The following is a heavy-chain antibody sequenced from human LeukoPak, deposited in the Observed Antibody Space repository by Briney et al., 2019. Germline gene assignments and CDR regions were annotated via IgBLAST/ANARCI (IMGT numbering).Heavy chain of an antibody. CDR1: GGSISSSSAY. V-gene: IGHV4-39*01. Sequence: SETLSLTCTVSGGSISSSSAYWGWIRQPPGKGLAWIGSIYYSKNTYYNPSLKSRVTISADTSKNQFSLTLGSVSATDTAVYYCVSPRGFSYGYFDYWGQGTLVTVSS. D-gene: IGHD5-18*01. CDR3: VSPRGFSYGYFDY. J-gene: IGHJ4*02. CDR2: IYYSKNT.